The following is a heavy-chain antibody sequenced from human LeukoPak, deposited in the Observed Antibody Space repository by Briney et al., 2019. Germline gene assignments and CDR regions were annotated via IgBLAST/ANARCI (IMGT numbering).Heavy chain of an antibody. Sequence: PGGSLRLSCAASGFTFSSYSMSWVRQAPGKGLEWVSSISKSSSDIYYADSVRGRFTISRDNAKNSLYLQMNSLRAEDTAVYACARILYQDGSSPGWGQGTLVTVSS. CDR1: GFTFSSYS. D-gene: IGHD5-24*01. CDR3: ARILYQDGSSPG. CDR2: ISKSSSDI. V-gene: IGHV3-21*01. J-gene: IGHJ4*02.